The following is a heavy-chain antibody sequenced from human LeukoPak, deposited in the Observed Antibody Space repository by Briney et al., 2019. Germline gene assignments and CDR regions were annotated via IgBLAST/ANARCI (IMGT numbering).Heavy chain of an antibody. D-gene: IGHD4-17*01. CDR3: ARVFSWTTVTTNWFDP. CDR2: ISAYNGNT. J-gene: IGHJ5*02. V-gene: IGHV1-18*01. CDR1: GYTFTSYG. Sequence: ASVKVSCKASGYTFTSYGISWVRQAPGQGLEWMGWISAYNGNTNYAQKLQGRVTMTTDTSTSTAYMELRSLRSDDTAVYYCARVFSWTTVTTNWFDPGGQGTLVTVSS.